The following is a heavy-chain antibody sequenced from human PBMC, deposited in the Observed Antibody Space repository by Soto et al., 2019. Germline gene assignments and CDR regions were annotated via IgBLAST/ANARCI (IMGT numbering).Heavy chain of an antibody. CDR3: VRVQLSSVPYKSPDY. D-gene: IGHD6-19*01. Sequence: EVQLVESGGGLVQPGGSLRLSCAASGFTFSNYYMDWVRQAPGKGLEWVGRITNKANSYTTQYAASVKGRFTVSRDDSENLLYLQMGSLKAEDTAVYYCVRVQLSSVPYKSPDYWGQGTLVTVSS. V-gene: IGHV3-72*01. CDR1: GFTFSNYY. CDR2: ITNKANSYTT. J-gene: IGHJ4*02.